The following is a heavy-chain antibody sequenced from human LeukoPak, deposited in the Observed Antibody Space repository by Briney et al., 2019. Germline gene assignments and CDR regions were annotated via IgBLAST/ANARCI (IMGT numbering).Heavy chain of an antibody. Sequence: SVKVSCKASGGTFSSYAISWVRQAPGQGLEWMEGIIPIFGTANYAQKFQGRVTITADESTSTAYMELSSLRSEDTAVYYCAREAGYSSGWFDYWGQGTLVTVSS. J-gene: IGHJ4*02. CDR1: GGTFSSYA. D-gene: IGHD6-19*01. CDR3: AREAGYSSGWFDY. CDR2: IIPIFGTA. V-gene: IGHV1-69*13.